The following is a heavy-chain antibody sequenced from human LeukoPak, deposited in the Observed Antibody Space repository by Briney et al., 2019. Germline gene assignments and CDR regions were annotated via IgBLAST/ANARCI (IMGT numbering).Heavy chain of an antibody. V-gene: IGHV3-7*01. CDR3: ARVRRTVMTQAYMDV. Sequence: PGGSLRLSCAASGFTFSTFWMSWVRQAPGKGLEWVANIKQDGSEKYYVDSVKGRFTISRDNAKNSLYVQMNSLRAEDTAVYHCARVRRTVMTQAYMDVWGKGTTVTVSS. CDR1: GFTFSTFW. CDR2: IKQDGSEK. D-gene: IGHD4-11*01. J-gene: IGHJ6*03.